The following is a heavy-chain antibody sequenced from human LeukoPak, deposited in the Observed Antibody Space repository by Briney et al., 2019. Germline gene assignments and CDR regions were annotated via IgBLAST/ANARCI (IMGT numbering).Heavy chain of an antibody. CDR1: GFTFSSYG. D-gene: IGHD4-23*01. Sequence: GGSLRLSCAASGFTFSSYGMSWVRQAPGKGLEWVSAISASGGSTYYADSVKGRFTISRDNSKNTLYQQMNSLTAEDTAIYYCAKRSDYGGNWNYLDYWGQGTPVTVSS. CDR3: AKRSDYGGNWNYLDY. V-gene: IGHV3-23*01. CDR2: ISASGGST. J-gene: IGHJ4*02.